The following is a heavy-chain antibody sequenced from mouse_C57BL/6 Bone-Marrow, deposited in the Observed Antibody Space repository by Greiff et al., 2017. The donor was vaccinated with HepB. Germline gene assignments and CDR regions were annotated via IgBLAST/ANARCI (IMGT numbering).Heavy chain of an antibody. CDR3: ARTNWDGSYAMDY. CDR2: IYPRDGST. CDR1: GYTFTSYD. Sequence: QVQLKESGPELVKPGASVKLSCKASGYTFTSYDINWVKQRPGQGLEWIGWIYPRDGSTKYNEKFKGKATLTVDTSSSTAYMELHSLTSEDSAVYFCARTNWDGSYAMDYWGQGTSVTVSS. V-gene: IGHV1-85*01. J-gene: IGHJ4*01. D-gene: IGHD4-1*01.